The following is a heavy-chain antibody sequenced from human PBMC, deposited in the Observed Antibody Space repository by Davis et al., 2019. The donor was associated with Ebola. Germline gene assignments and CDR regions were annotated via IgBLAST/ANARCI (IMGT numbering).Heavy chain of an antibody. CDR1: GFTFSSYG. CDR2: IRYDGSNK. CDR3: ARALPPGQWLANDAFDI. J-gene: IGHJ3*02. V-gene: IGHV3-30*02. Sequence: GGSLRLSCAASGFTFSSYGMHWVRQAPGKGLEWVAFIRYDGSNKYYADSVKGRFTISRDNAKNTLYLQMNNLRVEDTAVYYCARALPPGQWLANDAFDIWGQGTMVTVSS. D-gene: IGHD6-19*01.